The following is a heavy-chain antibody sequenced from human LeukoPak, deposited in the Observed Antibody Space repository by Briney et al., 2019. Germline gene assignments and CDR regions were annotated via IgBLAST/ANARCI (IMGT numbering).Heavy chain of an antibody. Sequence: ASVKVSCKVSGYTLTELSMHWVRQAPGKGVEWMGGFDPEDGETIYAQKFQRRVTMTEDTSTDTAYMELSSLRSEDTAVYYCATDRPYSSGWYFDYWGQGTLVTVSS. J-gene: IGHJ4*02. CDR2: FDPEDGET. V-gene: IGHV1-24*01. D-gene: IGHD6-19*01. CDR3: ATDRPYSSGWYFDY. CDR1: GYTLTELS.